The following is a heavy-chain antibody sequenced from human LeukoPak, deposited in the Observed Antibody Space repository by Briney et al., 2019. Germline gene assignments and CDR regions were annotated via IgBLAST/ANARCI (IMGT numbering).Heavy chain of an antibody. CDR2: ISGDGGST. J-gene: IGHJ4*02. V-gene: IGHV3-43*02. CDR3: AKDRWGLAYYYDSSGAPGD. Sequence: GGSLRLSCAASGFTFDNYAMHWVRQAPGKGLEWVSLISGDGGSTYYADSVKGRFTISRDNSKNSLYLQMNSLRTEDTALYYCAKDRWGLAYYYDSSGAPGDWGQGTLVTVSS. CDR1: GFTFDNYA. D-gene: IGHD3-22*01.